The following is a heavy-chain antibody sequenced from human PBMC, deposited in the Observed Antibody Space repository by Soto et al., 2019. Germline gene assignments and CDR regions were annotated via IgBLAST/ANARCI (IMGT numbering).Heavy chain of an antibody. Sequence: ASVKVSCKASGYTFTGYYMHWVRQAPGQGLEWMGWINPNSGGTNYAQKFQGRVTMTRDTSISTADMELSRLRSDDTAVYYCERYCSSTSCDEYCYYYYGMDVWGQGTTVTVSS. V-gene: IGHV1-2*02. D-gene: IGHD2-2*01. J-gene: IGHJ6*02. CDR2: INPNSGGT. CDR3: ERYCSSTSCDEYCYYYYGMDV. CDR1: GYTFTGYY.